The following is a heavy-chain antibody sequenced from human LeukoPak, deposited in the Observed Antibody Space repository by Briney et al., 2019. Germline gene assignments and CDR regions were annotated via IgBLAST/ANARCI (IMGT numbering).Heavy chain of an antibody. J-gene: IGHJ4*02. CDR3: AVMVRGVTQFDY. CDR1: GGSISSSSYY. D-gene: IGHD3-10*01. Sequence: TSETLSLTCTVSGGSISSSSYYWGWIRQPPGKGLEWIVSIYYSGSTYYNPSLQSRVTISVDTSKNQFSLKLSSVTAADTAVYYCAVMVRGVTQFDYWGQGTLVTVSS. CDR2: IYYSGST. V-gene: IGHV4-39*07.